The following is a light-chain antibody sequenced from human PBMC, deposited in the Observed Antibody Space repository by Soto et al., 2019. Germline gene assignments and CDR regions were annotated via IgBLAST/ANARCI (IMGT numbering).Light chain of an antibody. J-gene: IGKJ1*01. CDR2: AAS. CDR1: HGISSY. Sequence: AIRMTQSPSSLSASTGDRVTITCRASHGISSYLAWYQQKPGKAPKLLIYAASTLQSGVPSRFSGSGSGTDFTLTISCLQSEDFATYYCQQYYSYPLAFGQGTKVDIK. CDR3: QQYYSYPLA. V-gene: IGKV1-8*01.